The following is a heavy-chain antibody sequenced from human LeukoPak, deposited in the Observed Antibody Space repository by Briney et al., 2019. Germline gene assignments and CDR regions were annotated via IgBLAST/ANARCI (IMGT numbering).Heavy chain of an antibody. CDR3: ASLGYCSSTGCYPGGDWFDP. Sequence: SETLSLTCTVSGGSISSYYWSWIRQPLRKGREWIGYIYTSGSTNYNPSLKRRVTISVDTSKNQFSLKLSSVTAADTAVYYCASLGYCSSTGCYPGGDWFDPWGQGTLVTVSS. V-gene: IGHV4-4*09. CDR1: GGSISSYY. CDR2: IYTSGST. D-gene: IGHD2-2*01. J-gene: IGHJ5*02.